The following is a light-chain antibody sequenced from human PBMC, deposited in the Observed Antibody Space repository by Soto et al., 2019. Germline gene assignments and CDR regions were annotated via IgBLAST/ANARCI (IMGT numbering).Light chain of an antibody. CDR3: SSCTCSSTPGV. CDR1: SSDVGGYNY. CDR2: EVS. J-gene: IGLJ3*02. V-gene: IGLV2-14*01. Sequence: QSALIQPASVSGAPGQSITISCTGTSSDVGGYNYVSLYQQHPGKAPKLTIYEVSNRPSEVSNRFSRSKSGNTAPLTISGFQAEHETYYYCSSCTCSSTPGVFGGGTKCTVL.